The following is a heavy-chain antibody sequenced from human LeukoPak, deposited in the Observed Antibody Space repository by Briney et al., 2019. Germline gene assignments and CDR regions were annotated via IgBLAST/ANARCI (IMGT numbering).Heavy chain of an antibody. CDR1: GFTFTSSA. V-gene: IGHV1-58*01. CDR2: IVVGSGNT. CDR3: AAENPDTAMVRDAFDI. D-gene: IGHD5-18*01. J-gene: IGHJ3*02. Sequence: GASVKVSCKASGFTFTSSAVQWVRQARGQRLEWIGWIVVGSGNTNYAQKFQERVTITRDMSTSTAYMELSSLRSEDTAVYYCAAENPDTAMVRDAFDIWGQGTMVTVSS.